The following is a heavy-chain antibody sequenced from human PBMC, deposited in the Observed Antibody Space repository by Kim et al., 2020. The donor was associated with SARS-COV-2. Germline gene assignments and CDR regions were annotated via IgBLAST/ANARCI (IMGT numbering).Heavy chain of an antibody. CDR3: WDHNAAESWDY. CDR1: GLIFANAW. V-gene: IGHV3-15*01. D-gene: IGHD6-13*01. CDR2: IKSNADGETI. J-gene: IGHJ4*02. Sequence: GGSLRLSCVGSGLIFANAWMNWVRQAPGKGLEWVGRIKSNADGETIDYAAPVQGRFSISRDDSKNTVYLQMNSLKTEDTAVYYCWDHNAAESWDYWGQGSQVTVSS.